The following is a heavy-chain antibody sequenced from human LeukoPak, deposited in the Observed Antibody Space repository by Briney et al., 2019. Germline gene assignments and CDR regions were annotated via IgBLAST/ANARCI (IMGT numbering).Heavy chain of an antibody. J-gene: IGHJ4*02. CDR2: INWNGVST. D-gene: IGHD3-16*02. V-gene: IGHV3-20*04. CDR1: RFTFSNYN. CDR3: ARGAGHDYVWGSYRYIAY. Sequence: PGGSLRLSCAASRFTFSNYNMNWVRQAPGKGLEWVSGINWNGVSTGYADSVKGRFTISRDNAKNSLYLQMNSLRAEDTAVYYCARGAGHDYVWGSYRYIAYWGQGALVTVSS.